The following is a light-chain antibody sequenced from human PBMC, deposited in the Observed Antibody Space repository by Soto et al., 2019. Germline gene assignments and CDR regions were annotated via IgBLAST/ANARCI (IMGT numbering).Light chain of an antibody. CDR1: SSDVGGFNY. Sequence: QSALPQPASVSGSPGQSITISCTGTSSDVGGFNYVSWYQHYPGEAPKLLIYEVSNRPSGVSSRFSGSKSDNTASLTISGLQADDEGDYYCSSFTTSNTWVFGGGTKVTVL. CDR2: EVS. J-gene: IGLJ3*02. V-gene: IGLV2-14*01. CDR3: SSFTTSNTWV.